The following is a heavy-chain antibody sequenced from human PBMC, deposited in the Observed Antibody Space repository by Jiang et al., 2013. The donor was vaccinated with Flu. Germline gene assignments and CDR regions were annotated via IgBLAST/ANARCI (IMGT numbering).Heavy chain of an antibody. CDR2: IYYSGST. J-gene: IGHJ5*02. V-gene: IGHV4-59*01. CDR3: ARGKSWFDP. Sequence: ETLSLTCTVSGGPISSYYWSWIRQPPGKGLEWIGYIYYSGSTNYNPSLKSRVTISVDTSKNQFSLKLSSVTAADTAVYYCARGKSWFDPWGQGTLVTVSS. D-gene: IGHD3-10*01. CDR1: GGPISSYY.